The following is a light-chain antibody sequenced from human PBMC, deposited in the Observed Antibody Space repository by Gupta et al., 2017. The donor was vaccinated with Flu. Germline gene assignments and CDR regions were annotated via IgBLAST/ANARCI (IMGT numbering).Light chain of an antibody. CDR1: SGHARFP. V-gene: IGLV4-69*01. CDR3: QAWATGVRV. Sequence: QLMLTPPPSASASLGASVPLTCALTSGHARFPVAWHHHQPPQGPRFLMTLNRDGTSTRGDGAPSRFSGSSSGAERYLTISGLQTGDEDNYYCQAWATGVRVFGGGTKLTVL. CDR2: LNRDGTS. J-gene: IGLJ3*02.